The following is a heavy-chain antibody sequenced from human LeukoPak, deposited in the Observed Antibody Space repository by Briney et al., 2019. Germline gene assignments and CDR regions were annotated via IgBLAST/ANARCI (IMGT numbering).Heavy chain of an antibody. CDR2: IYTSGNT. V-gene: IGHV4-4*07. CDR1: GGSFRRYY. CDR3: ARAGSYYYYYMDV. D-gene: IGHD2-15*01. J-gene: IGHJ6*03. Sequence: PSDTLSLTCTVSGGSFRRYYWSWPRQPAGKRLEGIGRIYTSGNTNYNPSLKSRFTISGDNSKNQFSLKLSYVTAADTAVYYCARAGSYYYYYMDVWGKGTTVTVSS.